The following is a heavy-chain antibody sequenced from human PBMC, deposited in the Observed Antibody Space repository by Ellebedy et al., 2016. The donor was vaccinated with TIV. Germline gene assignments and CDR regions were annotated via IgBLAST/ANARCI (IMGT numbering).Heavy chain of an antibody. CDR3: ARETSYIPLDY. Sequence: MPSETLSLTCTVSGDPINDYYWNWIRQPPGKGLEWIGYIYYSGSTNSNPSFKSRVTISIDTAKNQVSLQLTSVTAADTAVYYCARETSYIPLDYWGQGILVTVSS. CDR1: GDPINDYY. CDR2: IYYSGST. V-gene: IGHV4-59*01. J-gene: IGHJ4*02.